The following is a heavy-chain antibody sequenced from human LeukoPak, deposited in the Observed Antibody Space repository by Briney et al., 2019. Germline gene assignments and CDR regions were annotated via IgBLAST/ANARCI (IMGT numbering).Heavy chain of an antibody. Sequence: SETLSLTCTVSGGSISSYYWSWIRQPPGKGLEWIGYIYYIGNTNYNPSLKSRVTISVDTSKNQFSLNLSSVTAADTAVYYCARRDSNGYYGYWGQGTLVTVSS. J-gene: IGHJ4*02. CDR3: ARRDSNGYYGY. CDR1: GGSISSYY. D-gene: IGHD3-22*01. V-gene: IGHV4-59*08. CDR2: IYYIGNT.